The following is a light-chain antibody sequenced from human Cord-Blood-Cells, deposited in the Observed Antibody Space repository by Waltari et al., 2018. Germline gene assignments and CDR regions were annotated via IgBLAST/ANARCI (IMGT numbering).Light chain of an antibody. CDR2: LNSDGSH. J-gene: IGLJ3*02. CDR3: QTWGTGIRV. V-gene: IGLV4-69*01. CDR1: SWHSSYA. Sequence: QLVLTQSPSASASLGASVTLTCTLRSWHSSYAIAWPQQQPEKGPRYLMKLNSDGSHSKGDGIPDRFSGSSSGAERYLTISSLQSEDEADYYCQTWGTGIRVFGGGTKLTVL.